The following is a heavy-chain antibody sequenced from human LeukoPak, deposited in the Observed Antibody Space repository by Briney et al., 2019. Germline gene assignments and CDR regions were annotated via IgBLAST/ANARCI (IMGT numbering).Heavy chain of an antibody. D-gene: IGHD3-22*01. CDR2: IIPIFGTA. CDR1: GGTFSSYA. Sequence: SVKVSCKASGGTFSSYAISWVRQAPGQGLEWMGGIIPIFGTANYAQKFQGRVTITADKSTSTVYMNVSNLRSEDTAVYYCARESLGSYKTVVIVARGHDAFDMWGQGTMVTVSS. V-gene: IGHV1-69*06. CDR3: ARESLGSYKTVVIVARGHDAFDM. J-gene: IGHJ3*02.